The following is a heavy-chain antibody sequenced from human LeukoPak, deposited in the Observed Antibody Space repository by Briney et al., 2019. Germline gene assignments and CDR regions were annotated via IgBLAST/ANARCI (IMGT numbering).Heavy chain of an antibody. CDR1: GGTFSSYA. Sequence: GSSVKVSCKASGGTFSSYAISWVRQAPGQGLEWMGGIIPIFGTANYAQKFQGRVTITADESTSTAYMELSSLRSEDTAVYYCARESIAAAGTPGGLVRFDPWGQGTLVTVSS. V-gene: IGHV1-69*01. D-gene: IGHD6-13*01. CDR2: IIPIFGTA. CDR3: ARESIAAAGTPGGLVRFDP. J-gene: IGHJ5*02.